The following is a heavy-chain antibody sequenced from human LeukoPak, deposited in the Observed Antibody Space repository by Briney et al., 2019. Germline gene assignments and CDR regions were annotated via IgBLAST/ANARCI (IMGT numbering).Heavy chain of an antibody. CDR2: ISYDGSNQ. CDR1: GFPFSSFG. Sequence: GGSLRLSYAVSGFPFSSFGMYWVRQAPDKGLEWVAVISYDGSNQYYADSVRGRFTISRDDSKNTLYLQMNSLRAEDTAVYYCARALLSLNWFDPWGQGTLVTVSS. V-gene: IGHV3-30*03. CDR3: ARALLSLNWFDP. J-gene: IGHJ5*02.